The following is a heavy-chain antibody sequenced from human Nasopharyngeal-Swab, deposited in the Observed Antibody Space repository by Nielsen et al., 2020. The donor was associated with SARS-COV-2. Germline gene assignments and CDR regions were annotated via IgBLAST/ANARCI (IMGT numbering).Heavy chain of an antibody. CDR1: GFSFSTYG. CDR3: ARGSSVHAFDV. J-gene: IGHJ3*01. V-gene: IGHV3-33*01. D-gene: IGHD3-10*01. Sequence: GESLKISCAASGFSFSTYGMHWVRQRPVKGLEWLTNIWYDGSNKYYADSVKGRFTVSRDNSKNTLFLEMDSLRAEDTAVYYCARGSSVHAFDVWGQGTEVTVSS. CDR2: IWYDGSNK.